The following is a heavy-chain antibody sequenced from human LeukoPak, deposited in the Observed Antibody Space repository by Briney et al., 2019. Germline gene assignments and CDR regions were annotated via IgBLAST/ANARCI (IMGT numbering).Heavy chain of an antibody. Sequence: PGGSLRLSCAASGFTFGSYGMHWVRQAPGKGLEWVAVISYDGSNKYYADSVKGRFTISRGNSKNTLYLQMNSLRAEDTAVYYCAALVSPGWTPLLWFGDLGLDYWGQGTLVTVSS. CDR2: ISYDGSNK. J-gene: IGHJ4*02. V-gene: IGHV3-30*03. CDR1: GFTFGSYG. CDR3: AALVSPGWTPLLWFGDLGLDY. D-gene: IGHD3-10*01.